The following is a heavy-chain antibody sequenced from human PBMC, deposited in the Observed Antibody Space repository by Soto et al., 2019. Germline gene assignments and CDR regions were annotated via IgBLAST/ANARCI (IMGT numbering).Heavy chain of an antibody. J-gene: IGHJ6*02. V-gene: IGHV3-23*01. CDR1: GFTFSSYA. CDR3: ARVIDSSSTQAYYYYYGMDV. D-gene: IGHD6-19*01. Sequence: EVQLLESGGGLVQSGGSLRLSCAASGFTFSSYAMSWVRQAPGKGLEWVSVISGNGGTTYYADSVKGRFTISRDKSKSTLSLQMNSLRAEDTALYYCARVIDSSSTQAYYYYYGMDVWGQGATVTVSS. CDR2: ISGNGGTT.